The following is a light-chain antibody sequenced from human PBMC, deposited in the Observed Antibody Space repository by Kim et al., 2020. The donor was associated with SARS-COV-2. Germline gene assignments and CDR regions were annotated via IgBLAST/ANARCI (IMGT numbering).Light chain of an antibody. CDR3: KKYNSAPFT. CDR2: SAS. CDR1: QGISNY. Sequence: ASVGDSVTINCRASQGISNYLAWYQQKPGKVPKLLIYSASTLQSGVPSRFSGSGSGTDFNLTISSLQPEDVATYYCKKYNSAPFTFGPGTKVDIK. J-gene: IGKJ3*01. V-gene: IGKV1-27*01.